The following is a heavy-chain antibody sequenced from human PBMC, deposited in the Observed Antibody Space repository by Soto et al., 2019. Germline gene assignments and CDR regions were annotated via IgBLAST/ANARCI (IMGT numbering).Heavy chain of an antibody. Sequence: PGESLKISCKGSGYSFTSYWISWVRQMPGKGLEWMGRIDPSDSYTNYSPSFQGHVTISADKSISTAYLQWSSLKASDTAMYYCARHLIAARRFIYYYYDMDVWGQGTTVTVSS. CDR1: GYSFTSYW. CDR3: ARHLIAARRFIYYYYDMDV. D-gene: IGHD6-6*01. V-gene: IGHV5-10-1*01. J-gene: IGHJ6*02. CDR2: IDPSDSYT.